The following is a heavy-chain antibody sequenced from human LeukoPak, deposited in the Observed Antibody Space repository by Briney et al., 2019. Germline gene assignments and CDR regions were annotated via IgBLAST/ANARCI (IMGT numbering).Heavy chain of an antibody. Sequence: PGGSLRLSCAASRFTFSSYAMSWVRQAPGKGLEWVSAIGGTGGTTYYADSVKGRFTISRDNSKNTLYLQMNSLRAEDTAVYYCAKTTLSTALDPWGQGTLVTVSS. J-gene: IGHJ5*02. CDR1: RFTFSSYA. V-gene: IGHV3-23*01. CDR3: AKTTLSTALDP. CDR2: IGGTGGTT. D-gene: IGHD1-26*01.